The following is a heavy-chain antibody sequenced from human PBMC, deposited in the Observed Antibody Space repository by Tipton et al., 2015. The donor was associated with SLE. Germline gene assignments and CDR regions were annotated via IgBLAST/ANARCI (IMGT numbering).Heavy chain of an antibody. V-gene: IGHV4-39*07. CDR3: ARREKTHTWGWGDAFDI. CDR1: GGSISSSSYY. D-gene: IGHD3-16*01. J-gene: IGHJ3*02. CDR2: ISYSGST. Sequence: LRLSCTVSGGSISSSSYYWGWLRQPPGKGLEWIGSISYSGSTYYNPSLKSRVTISVDTSKNQFSLKLSSVTAADTAVYYCARREKTHTWGWGDAFDIWGQGTMVTVSS.